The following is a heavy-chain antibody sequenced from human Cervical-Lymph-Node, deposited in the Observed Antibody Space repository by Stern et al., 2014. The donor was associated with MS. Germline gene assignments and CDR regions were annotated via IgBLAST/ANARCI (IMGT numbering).Heavy chain of an antibody. CDR2: ITNVGST. J-gene: IGHJ4*02. D-gene: IGHD1-1*01. V-gene: IGHV3-53*01. Sequence: VQLEQSGGGVIQPGGSLRLSCTASGFTVSRDYMTWVRQDPGKGLEWVSLITNVGSTFYTDSVKGRFTISRDDSKNTVYLHMTSLRAEDTAMYYCARDTSSPERSDWWGQGTLVTVSS. CDR3: ARDTSSPERSDW. CDR1: GFTVSRDY.